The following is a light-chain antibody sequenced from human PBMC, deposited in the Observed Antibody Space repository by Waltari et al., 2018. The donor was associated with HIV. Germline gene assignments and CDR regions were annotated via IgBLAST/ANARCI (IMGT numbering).Light chain of an antibody. CDR2: DVS. J-gene: IGLJ2*01. CDR1: SNDVGGFNY. CDR3: CSYSSSGTVL. Sequence: HSVLTQPASMSASLGQSITISCLGRSNDVGGFNYVSWYQQSPDKAPRLVIYDVSNRPSGVSGRFSGSKSGSAASLTISGLQPEDEADYYCCSYSSSGTVLFGGGTRLTVL. V-gene: IGLV2-14*03.